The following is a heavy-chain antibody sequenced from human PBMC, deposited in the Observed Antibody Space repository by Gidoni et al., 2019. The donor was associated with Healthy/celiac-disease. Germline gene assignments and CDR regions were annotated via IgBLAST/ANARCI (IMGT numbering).Heavy chain of an antibody. CDR2: ISSSSSTI. CDR3: ARTPMVRGVKTFDY. D-gene: IGHD3-10*01. Sequence: EVQLVESGGGLVQPGGSLRLSCAASGFTFSSYSMNWLRQAPGKGLEWVSYISSSSSTIYYADSVKGRFTISRDNAKNSLYLQMNSLRAEDTAVYYCARTPMVRGVKTFDYWGQGTLVTVSS. J-gene: IGHJ4*02. CDR1: GFTFSSYS. V-gene: IGHV3-48*01.